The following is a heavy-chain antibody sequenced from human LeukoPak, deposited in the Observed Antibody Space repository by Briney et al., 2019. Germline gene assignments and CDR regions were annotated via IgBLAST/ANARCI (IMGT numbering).Heavy chain of an antibody. J-gene: IGHJ4*02. CDR3: ARDVISRQMITLGLGF. V-gene: IGHV3-30*03. D-gene: IGHD1-20*01. Sequence: GGSLRLSCVTSGFTFNSYGFYWVRQAPGKGLEWVAVISYDGSKRYYADSVKGRFTISRDTSNKTAYLEMNSLRVDDTAVYYCARDVISRQMITLGLGFWGQGTLVTVSS. CDR2: ISYDGSKR. CDR1: GFTFNSYG.